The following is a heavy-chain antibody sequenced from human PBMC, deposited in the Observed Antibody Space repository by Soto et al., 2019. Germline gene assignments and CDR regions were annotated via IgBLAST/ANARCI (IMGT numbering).Heavy chain of an antibody. CDR1: GGSFSGYY. V-gene: IGHV4-34*01. J-gene: IGHJ4*02. CDR3: ARGRGDYVDY. Sequence: QVQLQQWGAGLLKPSETLSLTCAVYGGSFSGYYWSWIRQPPGKGLEWIGEINHSGSTNYNPSLKSRVTISVDTSKNQFSLKLSSVTAADTAVDYCARGRGDYVDYWGQGTLVTVSS. CDR2: INHSGST.